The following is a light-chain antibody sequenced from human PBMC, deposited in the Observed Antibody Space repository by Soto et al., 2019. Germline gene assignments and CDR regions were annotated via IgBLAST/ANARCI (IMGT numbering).Light chain of an antibody. Sequence: DIPMTQSPSSLSASVGDRVTFSCRASQDISNFLAWYQQKPGKVPKLLIYGASTLQSGVPSRFSGSGSGTDFTLTISSLQPEDVATYFCQTYSSALWTFGQGTRVEIK. CDR3: QTYSSALWT. CDR2: GAS. V-gene: IGKV1-27*01. CDR1: QDISNF. J-gene: IGKJ1*01.